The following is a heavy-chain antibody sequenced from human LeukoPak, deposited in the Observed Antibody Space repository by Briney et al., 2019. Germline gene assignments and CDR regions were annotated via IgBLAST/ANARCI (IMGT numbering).Heavy chain of an antibody. Sequence: APETLSHTCAVSGYYISRGYNGGWIRQPPVKGREWSGSIYHSGSTYYNPSLKSRGTISVDTSKNQFSLKLSSVTAADTDVYYCARVMVVPAAIGSHYWHCALCGRGTLVTVSS. J-gene: IGHJ2*01. V-gene: IGHV4-38-2*01. CDR3: ARVMVVPAAIGSHYWHCAL. D-gene: IGHD2-2*02. CDR1: GYYISRGYN. CDR2: IYHSGST.